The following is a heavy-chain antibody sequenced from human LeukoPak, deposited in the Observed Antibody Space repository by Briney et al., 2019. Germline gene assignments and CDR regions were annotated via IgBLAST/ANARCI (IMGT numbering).Heavy chain of an antibody. D-gene: IGHD3-22*01. Sequence: GASLTLSCAASGFTFSSYAMSWVRQAPGKGLECVSAISGSGGSTYYTDSVKGRFTISRDNSKNTLYLQMNSLRAEDTAVYYCAKDPPPTYDSSGYAPYYYYGMDVWGQGTTVTVSS. J-gene: IGHJ6*02. CDR1: GFTFSSYA. CDR3: AKDPPPTYDSSGYAPYYYYGMDV. CDR2: ISGSGGST. V-gene: IGHV3-23*01.